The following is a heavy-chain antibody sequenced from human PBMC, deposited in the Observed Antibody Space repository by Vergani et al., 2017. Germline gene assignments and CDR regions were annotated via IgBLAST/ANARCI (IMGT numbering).Heavy chain of an antibody. CDR1: GGSISGYY. Sequence: QVQLQESGPGLVKPSETLSLTCTVSGGSISGYYWSWIRQPPGKGLEWIGYIYYSGSTNYNPSLKSRVTISVDTSKNQFSLKLSSVTAADTAVYYCARQNYYYGMDVWGQGTTVTVSS. CDR3: ARQNYYYGMDV. CDR2: IYYSGST. V-gene: IGHV4-59*08. J-gene: IGHJ6*02.